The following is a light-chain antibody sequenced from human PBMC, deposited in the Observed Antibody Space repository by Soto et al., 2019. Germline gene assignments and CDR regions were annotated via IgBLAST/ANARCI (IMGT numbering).Light chain of an antibody. J-gene: IGKJ2*01. Sequence: EIVMTQSPATLSVSPGERATLSCRASQSVSSNLAWFQQKPGQAPRLLIYGASTRATGIPARFTGSGSGTEFILTIGSLQSEDFAVYYCQCDDSGPARYTVGRGT. CDR3: QCDDSGPARYT. CDR1: QSVSSN. CDR2: GAS. V-gene: IGKV3-15*01.